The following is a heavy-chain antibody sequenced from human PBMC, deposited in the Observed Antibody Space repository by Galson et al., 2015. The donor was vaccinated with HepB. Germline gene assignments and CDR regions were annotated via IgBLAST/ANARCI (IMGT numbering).Heavy chain of an antibody. V-gene: IGHV3-48*02. CDR2: ISSSSSTI. CDR1: GFTFSSYS. J-gene: IGHJ5*02. D-gene: IGHD3-10*01. Sequence: SLRLSCAASGFTFSSYSMNWVRQAPGKGLEWVSYISSSSSTIYYADSVKGRFTISRDNAKNSLYLQMNSLRDEDTAVYYCARVPSYGSGSYPFDPWGQGTLVTVSS. CDR3: ARVPSYGSGSYPFDP.